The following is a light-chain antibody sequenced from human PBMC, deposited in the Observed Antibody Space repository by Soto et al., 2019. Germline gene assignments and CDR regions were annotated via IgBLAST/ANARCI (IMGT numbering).Light chain of an antibody. V-gene: IGLV2-14*01. Sequence: SNDIGGHNRVSWSRQHPGEAPQLVIFEVTKRPSGVSSRFSASKSGNTAYLTISGLQPEDEADYYCCSITGTSTWVFGGGTKVTVL. CDR1: SNDIGGHNR. CDR3: CSITGTSTWV. CDR2: EVT. J-gene: IGLJ2*01.